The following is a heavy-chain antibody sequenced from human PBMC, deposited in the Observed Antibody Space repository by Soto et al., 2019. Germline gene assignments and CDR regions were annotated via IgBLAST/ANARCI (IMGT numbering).Heavy chain of an antibody. J-gene: IGHJ6*02. CDR1: GFTLDDYA. CDR3: ARGSGYYYYYGMNV. Sequence: SLRLSCAASGFTLDDYAMHWVRQAPGKGLEWVSGISWNSGSIGYADSVKGRFTISRDNAKNSLYLQMNSLRAEDTALYFCARGSGYYYYYGMNVWGQGTTVTVSS. CDR2: ISWNSGSI. V-gene: IGHV3-9*01.